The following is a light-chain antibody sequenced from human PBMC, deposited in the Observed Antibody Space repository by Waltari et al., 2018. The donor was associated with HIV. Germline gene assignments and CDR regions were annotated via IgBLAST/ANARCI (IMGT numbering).Light chain of an antibody. J-gene: IGKJ4*01. CDR2: AAS. CDR1: QSVSSTY. Sequence: EFVLTHSPGTLSLSRGERATLSCRASQSVSSTYFGWYQQKPGQAPRLLIYAASSRATGIPDRFSGSGSGTDFTLTISRLEPEDFAVYYCQQYSSSFPVTFGGGTKVEIK. CDR3: QQYSSSFPVT. V-gene: IGKV3-20*01.